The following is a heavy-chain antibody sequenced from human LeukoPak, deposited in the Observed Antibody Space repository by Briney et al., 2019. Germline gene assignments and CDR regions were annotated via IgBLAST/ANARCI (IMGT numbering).Heavy chain of an antibody. V-gene: IGHV3-20*04. CDR1: GFTFVDYG. J-gene: IGHJ4*02. D-gene: IGHD6-6*01. CDR2: INWNGGIT. CDR3: AIDRRGSSYSVSRFDS. Sequence: GGSLRLSCATSGFTFVDYGLSWVRQAPGKGLEWLSAINWNGGITEYADSVKGRFTISRDNAKNSLYLQMDSLRAEDTAFYYCAIDRRGSSYSVSRFDSWGQGTLVTVSS.